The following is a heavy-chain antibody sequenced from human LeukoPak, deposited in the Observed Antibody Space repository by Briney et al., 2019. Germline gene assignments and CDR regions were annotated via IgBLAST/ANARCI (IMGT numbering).Heavy chain of an antibody. D-gene: IGHD1-26*01. CDR3: ARVIGWDEPFDI. V-gene: IGHV3-74*01. CDR1: GFTLSNYW. CDR2: INTDGSST. Sequence: PGGSLRLSCSASGFTLSNYWRHWSRQAPGKGLVWFSRINTDGSSTNYADSVKGRFTVSRDNAKNTLYLQMNSLRAEDTAVYYCARVIGWDEPFDIWGQGTMVTVSS. J-gene: IGHJ3*02.